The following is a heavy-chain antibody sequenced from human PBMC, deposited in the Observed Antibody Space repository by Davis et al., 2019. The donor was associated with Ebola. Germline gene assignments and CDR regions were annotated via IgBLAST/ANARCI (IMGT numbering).Heavy chain of an antibody. D-gene: IGHD6-6*01. CDR1: GFTFSSYS. CDR3: ARDKLGWQLVQGFDY. Sequence: GESLKISCAASGFTFSSYSMNWVRQAPGKGLEWVSSISSSSSYIYYADSVKGRFTISRDNAKNSLYLQMNSLRAEDTAVYYCARDKLGWQLVQGFDYWGQGTLVTVSS. J-gene: IGHJ4*02. CDR2: ISSSSSYI. V-gene: IGHV3-21*01.